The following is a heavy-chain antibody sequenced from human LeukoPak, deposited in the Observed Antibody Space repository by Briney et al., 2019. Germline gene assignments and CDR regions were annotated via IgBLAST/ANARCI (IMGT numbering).Heavy chain of an antibody. CDR1: AFTFSSYS. CDR2: ISTSSSYI. Sequence: GSLRLSCAASAFTFSSYSMNWVRQAPGKGLEWVSFISTSSSYIHYADSVKGRFTISRDNAKNSLYLQMNSLRAEDTAVYYCARTSDISGRLYWYFDLWGRGTLVTVSS. D-gene: IGHD3-22*01. V-gene: IGHV3-21*01. CDR3: ARTSDISGRLYWYFDL. J-gene: IGHJ2*01.